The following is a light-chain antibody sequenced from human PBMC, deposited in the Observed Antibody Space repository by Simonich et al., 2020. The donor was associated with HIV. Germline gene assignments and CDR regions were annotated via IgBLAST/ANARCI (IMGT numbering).Light chain of an antibody. J-gene: IGKJ4*01. V-gene: IGKV1-33*01. CDR3: QQYDNLPPKLT. CDR2: DAS. Sequence: DIQMTQSPSSLSASVGDRDTNTCQASQDISNYLNWYQQKPGKAPKLLIYDASNLETGVPSRFSGSGSGTDFTFTISSLQPEDIATYYCQQYDNLPPKLTFGGGTKVEIK. CDR1: QDISNY.